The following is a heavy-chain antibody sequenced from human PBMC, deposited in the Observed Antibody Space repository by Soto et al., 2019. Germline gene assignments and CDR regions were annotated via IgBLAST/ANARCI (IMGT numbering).Heavy chain of an antibody. CDR1: GFTFSSYA. CDR3: ARGGTRWLPHDY. J-gene: IGHJ4*02. Sequence: QVQLVESGGGVVQPGRSLRLSCAASGFTFSSYAMHWVRQAPGKGLEWVAVISYDGSNKYYADSVKGRFTISRDNSKNTLYLKMSSLRAEDTAVYYCARGGTRWLPHDYWGQGTLVTVSS. D-gene: IGHD5-18*01. CDR2: ISYDGSNK. V-gene: IGHV3-30-3*01.